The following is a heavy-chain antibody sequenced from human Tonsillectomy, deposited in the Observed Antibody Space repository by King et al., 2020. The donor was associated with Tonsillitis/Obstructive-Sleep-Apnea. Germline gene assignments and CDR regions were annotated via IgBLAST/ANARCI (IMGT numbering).Heavy chain of an antibody. D-gene: IGHD5-12*01. J-gene: IGHJ4*02. CDR2: ISVSGGST. CDR3: ASGYSGYEGGY. CDR1: GLTFSSYA. V-gene: IGHV3-23*04. Sequence: VQLVESGGGLVQPGGSLRLSCAASGLTFSSYAMSWVRQAPGRGLEWVSAISVSGGSTYYADSVKGRFTISRDNSMNTLYLHMNSLRAEHTAVYYCASGYSGYEGGYWGQGTLVTVSS.